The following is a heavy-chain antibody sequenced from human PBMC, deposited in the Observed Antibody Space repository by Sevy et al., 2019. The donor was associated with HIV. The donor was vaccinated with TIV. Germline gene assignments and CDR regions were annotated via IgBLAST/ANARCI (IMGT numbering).Heavy chain of an antibody. J-gene: IGHJ4*02. CDR3: AGGGVFSPGYYSDY. CDR1: TYSFTAYY. V-gene: IGHV1-2*02. CDR2: INPNAGGSGGT. Sequence: ASVKVSCKTSTYSFTAYYIHWVRQAPGQGLEWMGWINPNAGGSGGTNYAQNFQGRVTLTSDASINTAYMELTRLRSDDTAVYYCAGGGVFSPGYYSDYWGQGTLVTVSS. D-gene: IGHD2-8*01.